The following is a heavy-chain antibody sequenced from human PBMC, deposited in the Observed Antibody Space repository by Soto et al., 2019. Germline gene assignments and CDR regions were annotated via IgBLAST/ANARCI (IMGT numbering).Heavy chain of an antibody. V-gene: IGHV4-31*03. CDR2: IYYSGST. J-gene: IGHJ4*02. CDR1: GGSISSGGYY. CDR3: ARDNTDYYDSSGYYRPLD. D-gene: IGHD3-22*01. Sequence: SETLSLTCTVSGGSISSGGYYWSWIRQHPGKCLEWIGYIYYSGSTYYNPSLKSRVTISVDTSKNQFSLKLSSVTAADTAVYYCARDNTDYYDSSGYYRPLDWGQGTLVTV.